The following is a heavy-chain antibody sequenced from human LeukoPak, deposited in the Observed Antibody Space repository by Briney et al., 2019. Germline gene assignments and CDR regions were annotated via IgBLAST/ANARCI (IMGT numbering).Heavy chain of an antibody. CDR2: INPNSGGT. CDR1: GYTFTGYY. D-gene: IGHD6-13*01. J-gene: IGHJ6*02. CDR3: AREQPAGNYYGMDV. Sequence: ASVKVSCKASGYTFTGYYMHWVRQAPGQGLEWMGRINPNSGGTNYAQKFQGRVTMTRDTSISTAYMELSSLRSDDTAVYYCAREQPAGNYYGMDVWGQGTTVTVSS. V-gene: IGHV1-2*06.